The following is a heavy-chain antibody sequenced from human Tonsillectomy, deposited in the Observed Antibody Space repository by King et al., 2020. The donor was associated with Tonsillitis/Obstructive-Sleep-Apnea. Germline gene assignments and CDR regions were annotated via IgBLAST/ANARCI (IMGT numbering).Heavy chain of an antibody. Sequence: QLQESGPGLVKPSETLSLTCTVSGGSISSCYWSWIRQPPGKGLEWIGYIYYSGSTNYNPSLKSRVTISVDTSKNQFSLKLSSVTAADTAVYYCARAWNRSSTSKGLFDYWGQGTLVTVSS. CDR2: IYYSGST. V-gene: IGHV4-59*01. J-gene: IGHJ4*02. CDR3: ARAWNRSSTSKGLFDY. CDR1: GGSISSCY. D-gene: IGHD2-2*01.